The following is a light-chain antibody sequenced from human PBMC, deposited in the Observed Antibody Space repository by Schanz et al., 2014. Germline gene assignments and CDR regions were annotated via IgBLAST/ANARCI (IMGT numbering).Light chain of an antibody. V-gene: IGLV2-8*01. CDR1: SSDVGGYNY. CDR2: EVS. CDR3: CAYAGSGTYV. Sequence: QSALTQPPSASGSPGQSVTISCTGTSSDVGGYNYVSWYQQHPGKAPKLMIYEVSERPSGVPDRFSGSKSGNTASLTISGLQAEDEADYYCCAYAGSGTYVFGSGTKLTVL. J-gene: IGLJ1*01.